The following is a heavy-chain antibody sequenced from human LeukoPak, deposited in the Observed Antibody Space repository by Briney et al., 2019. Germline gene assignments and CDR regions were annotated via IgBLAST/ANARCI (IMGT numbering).Heavy chain of an antibody. V-gene: IGHV3-9*03. CDR3: AKDLDYGGNSGLDY. J-gene: IGHJ4*02. D-gene: IGHD4-23*01. CDR1: GFTFDDYA. CDR2: ISWSSGSI. Sequence: GGSLRLSCAASGFTFDDYAMHWVRQAPGKGLEWVSGISWSSGSIGYADSVKGRFTISRDNAKNSLYLQMNSLRAEDMALYYCAKDLDYGGNSGLDYWGQGTLVTVSS.